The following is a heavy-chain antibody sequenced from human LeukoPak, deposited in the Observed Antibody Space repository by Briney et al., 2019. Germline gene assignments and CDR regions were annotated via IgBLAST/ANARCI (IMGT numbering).Heavy chain of an antibody. D-gene: IGHD2-2*01. J-gene: IGHJ4*02. Sequence: GGSLRLSCAASGFIFSTYGMYWVRQAPGKGLEWVAFIRHDGSIKNYADSVKGRSTISRDNSKNTLHLQMNSLRAEDTAVYSCAKGRSGVSSAAINYWGQGTLVTVSP. V-gene: IGHV3-30*02. CDR3: AKGRSGVSSAAINY. CDR1: GFIFSTYG. CDR2: IRHDGSIK.